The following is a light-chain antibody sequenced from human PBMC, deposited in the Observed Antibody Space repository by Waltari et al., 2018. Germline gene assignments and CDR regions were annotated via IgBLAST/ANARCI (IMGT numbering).Light chain of an antibody. Sequence: QSVLTQPPSASGTPGPRVTISCSGSTSNIGSNTVHWYQPLPGTAPTLLIYTNNQRPSGVPDRFSGSKSGTSASLAISGLQSEDEADYYCAAWDDSLSGPGFGGGTKVTVL. CDR3: AAWDDSLSGPG. J-gene: IGLJ3*02. CDR2: TNN. CDR1: TSNIGSNT. V-gene: IGLV1-44*01.